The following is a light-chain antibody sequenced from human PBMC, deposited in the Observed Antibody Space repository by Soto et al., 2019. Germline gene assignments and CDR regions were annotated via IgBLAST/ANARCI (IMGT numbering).Light chain of an antibody. V-gene: IGLV4-69*01. CDR3: QTWGTGIHVV. CDR2: LNSDGSH. CDR1: SGHSSYA. J-gene: IGLJ2*01. Sequence: QPVLTQSPSASASLGASVKLTCTLSSGHSSYAMAWHQQQPEKGPRYLMKLNSDGSHSKGDGIPDRFSGSSSGAERYLTISSLQSEDEADYYCQTWGTGIHVVFGGGTKLTVL.